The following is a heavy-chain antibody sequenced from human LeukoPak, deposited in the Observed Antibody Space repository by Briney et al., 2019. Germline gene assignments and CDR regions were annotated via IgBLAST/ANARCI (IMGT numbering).Heavy chain of an antibody. CDR1: GGSFSGYY. CDR3: ARGHFWSGYYYYYYGMDV. D-gene: IGHD3-3*02. Sequence: PSETLSLTCAVYGGSFSGYYWSWIRQPPGKGLEWIGEINHSGSTNYNPSLKSRVTISVDTSKNQFSLELSSVTAADTAVYYCARGHFWSGYYYYYYGMDVWGQGTTVTVSS. V-gene: IGHV4-34*01. J-gene: IGHJ6*02. CDR2: INHSGST.